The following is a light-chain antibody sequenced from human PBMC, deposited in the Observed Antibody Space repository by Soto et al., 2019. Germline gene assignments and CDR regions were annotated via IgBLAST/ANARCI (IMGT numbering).Light chain of an antibody. CDR2: GAS. Sequence: ETVMTESPATLSVSPGERATLSCRASQSVGSKLAWYQQKPGQAPRLLIYGASTRATGIPARFSGSGSGTEFTLTISSLQSEDFAVYHCQQYNNWPITFGQGTRLEIK. V-gene: IGKV3-15*01. CDR1: QSVGSK. J-gene: IGKJ5*01. CDR3: QQYNNWPIT.